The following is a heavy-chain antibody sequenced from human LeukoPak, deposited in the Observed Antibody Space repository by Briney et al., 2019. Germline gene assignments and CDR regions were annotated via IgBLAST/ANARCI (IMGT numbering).Heavy chain of an antibody. CDR3: ATELSRGGDCCHFDQ. J-gene: IGHJ4*02. Sequence: GASVKVSCEASGFTFASSAMQWVRQARGQRLEWIGWIGGGSGNTNSVQTLQGRLTITRDMSTSTAYLDLSSLTAEDTAVYYCATELSRGGDCCHFDQWGQGTLVTVSS. D-gene: IGHD2-21*02. CDR2: IGGGSGNT. V-gene: IGHV1-58*02. CDR1: GFTFASSA.